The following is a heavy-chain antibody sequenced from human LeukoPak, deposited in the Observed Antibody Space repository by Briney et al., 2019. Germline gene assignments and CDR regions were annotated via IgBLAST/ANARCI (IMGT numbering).Heavy chain of an antibody. Sequence: SETLSLTCTVSGYSISSGYYWGWIRQPPGKGLEWIGSIYHSGNTYYNPSLKSRVTISVDTSKNQFSLELSSVTAADTATYFCARGVFSMVRGLTVFDHWGQGTLVTVSS. D-gene: IGHD3-10*01. CDR2: IYHSGNT. J-gene: IGHJ4*02. CDR1: GYSISSGYY. CDR3: ARGVFSMVRGLTVFDH. V-gene: IGHV4-38-2*02.